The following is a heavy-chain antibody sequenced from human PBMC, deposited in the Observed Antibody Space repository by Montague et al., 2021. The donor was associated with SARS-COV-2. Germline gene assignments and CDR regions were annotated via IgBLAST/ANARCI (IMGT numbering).Heavy chain of an antibody. V-gene: IGHV4-34*01. CDR3: ARSESPSYSSSPFDY. CDR2: INHSGST. D-gene: IGHD6-13*01. J-gene: IGHJ4*02. CDR1: GGSFSGYY. Sequence: SETLSLTCAVHGGSFSGYYWSWIRQPPGKGLEWIGEINHSGSTNYNPSLKSRVTISVDTSKNHFSLRLSSVTAADTAVYYCARSESPSYSSSPFDYWGQGTLVTVSS.